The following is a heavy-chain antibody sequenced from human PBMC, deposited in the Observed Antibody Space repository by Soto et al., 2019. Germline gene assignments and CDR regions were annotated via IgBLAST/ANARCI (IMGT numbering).Heavy chain of an antibody. V-gene: IGHV4-31*03. J-gene: IGHJ3*02. D-gene: IGHD4-17*01. CDR1: GGSISSGGYY. CDR3: ARGREGTVVYGEEAFDI. CDR2: IYYSGST. Sequence: QVQLQESGPGLVKPSQTLSLTCTVSGGSISSGGYYWSWIRQHPGKGLEWLGYIYYSGSTYYNPSLKSRVTISVDTSKNHFSLKRSSVTAADTAVYYCARGREGTVVYGEEAFDIWGQGTMVTVSS.